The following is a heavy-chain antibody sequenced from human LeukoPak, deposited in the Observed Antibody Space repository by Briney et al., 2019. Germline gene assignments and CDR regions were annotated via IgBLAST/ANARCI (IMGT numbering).Heavy chain of an antibody. V-gene: IGHV4-39*01. CDR3: ASGYYYGSGSYFSTADY. Sequence: SETLSLTCTVSGGSISSSNYYWGWIRQPPGKGLEWIGSIYYSGYTYYNPSLKSRVTISVDTSKNQFSLKVSSVTAADTAVYYCASGYYYGSGSYFSTADYWGQGTLVTVSS. CDR2: IYYSGYT. D-gene: IGHD3-10*01. J-gene: IGHJ4*02. CDR1: GGSISSSNYY.